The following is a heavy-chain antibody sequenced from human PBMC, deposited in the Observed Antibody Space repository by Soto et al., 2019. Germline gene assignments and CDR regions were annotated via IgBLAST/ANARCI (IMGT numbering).Heavy chain of an antibody. J-gene: IGHJ3*02. Sequence: PGESLKISCQGSGYRFTDYWIGWLRQMPVKGLEWMAIMYPDDSDIRYSPSFEAHVTISADKSTSTAFLQWSTLKASDTAMYYCATAYVYDFENSNYYRDAFDIWGQGTPVTVSS. CDR1: GYRFTDYW. D-gene: IGHD3-22*01. V-gene: IGHV5-51*01. CDR2: MYPDDSDI. CDR3: ATAYVYDFENSNYYRDAFDI.